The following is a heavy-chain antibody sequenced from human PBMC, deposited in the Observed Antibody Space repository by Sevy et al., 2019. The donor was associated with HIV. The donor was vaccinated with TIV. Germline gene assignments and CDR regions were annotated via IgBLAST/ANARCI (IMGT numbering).Heavy chain of an antibody. Sequence: GGSLRLSCAASEFTFNNAWMSWVRQAPGKGLEWVGRIKSKTDGGTTDYSAPVQGRFTISREYSKNTLYLQMNSLKTEDTAVYYCTSHPLGQRVPWGQGTLVTVSS. CDR2: IKSKTDGGTT. CDR3: TSHPLGQRVP. D-gene: IGHD3-10*01. J-gene: IGHJ5*02. CDR1: EFTFNNAW. V-gene: IGHV3-15*01.